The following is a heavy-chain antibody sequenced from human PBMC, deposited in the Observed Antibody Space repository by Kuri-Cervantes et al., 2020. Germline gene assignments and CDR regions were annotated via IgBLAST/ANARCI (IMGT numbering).Heavy chain of an antibody. CDR3: ARVFGRAVGHFDY. J-gene: IGHJ4*02. V-gene: IGHV4-34*01. CDR2: INHSGST. D-gene: IGHD3-10*02. CDR1: GGSFSGYY. Sequence: SETLSLTCAVYGGSFSGYYWSWIRQPPGKGLEWIGEINHSGSTNYNPSLKSRVTISVDTSKNQFSLKLSSVTAADTAVYYCARVFGRAVGHFDYWGQGTLVTVSS.